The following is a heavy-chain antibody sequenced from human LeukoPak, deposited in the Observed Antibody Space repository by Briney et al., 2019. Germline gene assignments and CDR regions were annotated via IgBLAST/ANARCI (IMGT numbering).Heavy chain of an antibody. D-gene: IGHD1-26*01. V-gene: IGHV3-30*18. CDR1: GFTFSSYG. Sequence: GRSLRLSCAASGFTFSSYGMHWVRQAPGKGLEWVAIMSYDGSYKYYADSMKGRFTISRDNSKNTLYLQMNSLRAEDTAVYFCAKGYSGNYFLHDAFDIWGQGTMVTVSS. CDR2: MSYDGSYK. J-gene: IGHJ3*02. CDR3: AKGYSGNYFLHDAFDI.